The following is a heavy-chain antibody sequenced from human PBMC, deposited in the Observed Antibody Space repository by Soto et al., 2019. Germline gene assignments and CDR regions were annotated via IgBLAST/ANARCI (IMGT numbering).Heavy chain of an antibody. CDR3: FVLPWFGELPRYYYYGMDV. CDR1: GYTFTSYD. Sequence: GASVKVSCKASGYTFTSYDINWVRQATGQGLEWMGWMNPNSGNTGYAQKFQGRVTMTRNTSISTAYMELSSLRSEDTAVYYCFVLPWFGELPRYYYYGMDVWGQGTTVTVSS. CDR2: MNPNSGNT. V-gene: IGHV1-8*01. D-gene: IGHD3-10*01. J-gene: IGHJ6*02.